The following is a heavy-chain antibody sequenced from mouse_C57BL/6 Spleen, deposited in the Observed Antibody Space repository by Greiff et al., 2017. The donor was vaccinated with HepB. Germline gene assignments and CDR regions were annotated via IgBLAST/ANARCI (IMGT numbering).Heavy chain of an antibody. J-gene: IGHJ4*01. CDR2: IYPGSGST. D-gene: IGHD2-4*01. CDR1: GYTFTSYW. V-gene: IGHV1-55*01. CDR3: ARRGWGSMITTGGYYAMDY. Sequence: VQLQQPGAELVKPGASVKMSCKASGYTFTSYWITWVKQRPGQGLEWIGDIYPGSGSTNYNEKFKSKATLTVDTSSSTAYMQLSSLTSEDSAVYYGARRGWGSMITTGGYYAMDYWGQGTSVTVSS.